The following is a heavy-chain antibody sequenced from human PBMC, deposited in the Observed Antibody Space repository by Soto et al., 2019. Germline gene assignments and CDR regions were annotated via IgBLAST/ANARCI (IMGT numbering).Heavy chain of an antibody. CDR1: GFTFSSHE. D-gene: IGHD6-13*01. CDR2: ISSSGTTI. V-gene: IGHV3-48*03. J-gene: IGHJ4*02. CDR3: AKAIAASNYFDY. Sequence: PGGSLRLSCAASGFTFSSHEMNWVRQAPGKGLEWVSYISSSGTTIYYADSVKGRFTISRDNSKNTLYLQMNTLRTEDTAVYYCAKAIAASNYFDYWGQGNLVTVSS.